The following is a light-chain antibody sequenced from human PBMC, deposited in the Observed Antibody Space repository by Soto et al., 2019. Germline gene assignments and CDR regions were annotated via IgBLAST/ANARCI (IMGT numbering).Light chain of an antibody. J-gene: IGKJ4*01. CDR3: QESSSVPFT. CDR2: AAS. CDR1: QSITNY. Sequence: DIQMTQSPSSLSASVGDRVTITCRASQSITNYVNWYQQKVGKAPKLLIYAASSLQSGVPSRFGGSGSGTVFTLTISGLQPEDSATYFGQESSSVPFTFGGGTKLEIK. V-gene: IGKV1-39*01.